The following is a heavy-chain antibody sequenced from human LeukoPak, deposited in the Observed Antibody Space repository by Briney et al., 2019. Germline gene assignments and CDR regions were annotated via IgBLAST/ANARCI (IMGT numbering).Heavy chain of an antibody. CDR2: IYYSGST. D-gene: IGHD3-22*01. V-gene: IGHV4-39*02. CDR3: AREAYYYDSSAFDY. Sequence: SETLSLTCTVSGGSISSSSYYWGWIRQPPGKGLEWIGSIYYSGSTYYNPSLKSRVTISVDTSKNQFSLKLSSVTAADTAVYYCAREAYYYDSSAFDYWGQGTLVTVSS. J-gene: IGHJ4*02. CDR1: GGSISSSSYY.